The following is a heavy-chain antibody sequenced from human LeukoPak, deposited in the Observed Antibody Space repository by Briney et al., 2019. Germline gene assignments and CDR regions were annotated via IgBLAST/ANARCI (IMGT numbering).Heavy chain of an antibody. CDR1: GGSFSGYY. Sequence: SETLSLTCALYGGSFSGYYWSWIRQPPGKRLEWIAEINHSGSTNYNPSLKSRVTISVDTSKNQFSLKLSSVTAADTAVYYCARLRLRLWYYYMDVWGKGTTVTVSS. D-gene: IGHD4-17*01. J-gene: IGHJ6*03. CDR2: INHSGST. V-gene: IGHV4-34*01. CDR3: ARLRLRLWYYYMDV.